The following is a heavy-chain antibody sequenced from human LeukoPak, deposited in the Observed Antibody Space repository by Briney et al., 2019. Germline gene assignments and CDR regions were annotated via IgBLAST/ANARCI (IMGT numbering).Heavy chain of an antibody. CDR1: RVTFSGYC. D-gene: IGHD1-14*01. CDR3: ARDLRYFDY. CDR2: IKQDGSEK. Sequence: GGALRLSCAASRVTFSGYCMSCGRERPGRGLWRGGNIKQDGSEKYYGDSVKGRFTIFRDNAKNSLYLQMNSLRAEDTAVYYCARDLRYFDYWGQGTLVTVSS. J-gene: IGHJ4*02. V-gene: IGHV3-7*01.